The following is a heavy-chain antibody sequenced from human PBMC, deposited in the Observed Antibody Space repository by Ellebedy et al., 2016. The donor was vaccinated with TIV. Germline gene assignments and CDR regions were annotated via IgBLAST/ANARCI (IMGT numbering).Heavy chain of an antibody. CDR2: ISYDGSNK. CDR1: GFTFSSYA. J-gene: IGHJ4*03. Sequence: PGGSLRLSCSASGFTFSSYALHWVRQAPGKGLEWVAVISYDGSNKYYADSVKGRFTISRDNSKNTLYLQMNSLRAEDTAVYYCARDQGWAYPGSTRFDYWGQGTLVTVSS. CDR3: ARDQGWAYPGSTRFDY. V-gene: IGHV3-30-3*01. D-gene: IGHD3-10*01.